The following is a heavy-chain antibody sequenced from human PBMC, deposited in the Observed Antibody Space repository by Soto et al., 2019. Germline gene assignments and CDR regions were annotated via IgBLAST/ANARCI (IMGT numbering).Heavy chain of an antibody. CDR3: ARDLSDFWSGLTIDY. CDR1: GFTFSSYS. CDR2: ISSSSSYI. V-gene: IGHV3-21*01. J-gene: IGHJ4*02. Sequence: EVQLVESGGGLVKPGGSLRLSCAASGFTFSSYSMNWVRQAPGKGLEWVSSISSSSSYIYYADSVKGRFTISRDNAKNSLYLQMNSLRAEDTAVYYCARDLSDFWSGLTIDYWGQGTLVTVSS. D-gene: IGHD3-3*01.